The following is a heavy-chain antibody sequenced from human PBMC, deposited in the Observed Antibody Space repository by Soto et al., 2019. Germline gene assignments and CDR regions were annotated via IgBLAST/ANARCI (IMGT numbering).Heavy chain of an antibody. CDR1: GFTVSSNY. Sequence: PGGSLRLSCAASGFTVSSNYMSWVRQAPGKRLEWVSVIYSGGSTYYADSVKGRFTISRDNSKNTLYLQMNSLRAEDTAVYYCARDLWSGYYYYYMDVWGKGTTVTVSS. V-gene: IGHV3-66*01. D-gene: IGHD3-3*01. J-gene: IGHJ6*03. CDR2: IYSGGST. CDR3: ARDLWSGYYYYYMDV.